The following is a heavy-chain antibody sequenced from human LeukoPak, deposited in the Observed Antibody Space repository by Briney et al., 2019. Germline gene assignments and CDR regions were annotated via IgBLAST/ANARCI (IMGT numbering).Heavy chain of an antibody. J-gene: IGHJ4*02. Sequence: ASVKVSCKASGYTFTNYFMHWVRQAPGQGLEWMGVINPSGGGTTYAQRFQGRVTMTRDTSTSTVHMELSSLRSEDTAVYYCARGQNKCLGHWGQGTLVTVSS. V-gene: IGHV1-46*01. D-gene: IGHD2/OR15-2a*01. CDR3: ARGQNKCLGH. CDR1: GYTFTNYF. CDR2: INPSGGGT.